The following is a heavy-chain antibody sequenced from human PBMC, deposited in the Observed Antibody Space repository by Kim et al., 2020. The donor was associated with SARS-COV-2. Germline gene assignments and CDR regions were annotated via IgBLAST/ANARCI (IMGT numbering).Heavy chain of an antibody. CDR2: IYYSGST. CDR3: ARDPLTDYGDYPLGAFDI. J-gene: IGHJ3*02. Sequence: SETLSLTCTVSGGSISSYYWSWIRQPPGKGLEWIGYIYYSGSTNYNPSLKSRVTISVDTSKNQFSLKLSSVTAADTAVYYCARDPLTDYGDYPLGAFDIWGQGTMVTVSS. D-gene: IGHD4-17*01. CDR1: GGSISSYY. V-gene: IGHV4-59*01.